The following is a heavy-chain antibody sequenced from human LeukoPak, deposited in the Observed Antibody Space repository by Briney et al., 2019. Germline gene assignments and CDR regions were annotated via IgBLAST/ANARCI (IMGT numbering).Heavy chain of an antibody. D-gene: IGHD3-22*01. J-gene: IGHJ5*02. CDR1: GGSISTSNYY. Sequence: PSETLSLTCTVSGGSISTSNYYWSWIRQPPGKGLEWIGYIYYSGSTNYNPPLKSRVTISVDTSKNQFSLKLSSVTAADTAVYYCARDLYYYDSSGYASWFDPWGQGTLVTVSS. CDR2: IYYSGST. CDR3: ARDLYYYDSSGYASWFDP. V-gene: IGHV4-61*01.